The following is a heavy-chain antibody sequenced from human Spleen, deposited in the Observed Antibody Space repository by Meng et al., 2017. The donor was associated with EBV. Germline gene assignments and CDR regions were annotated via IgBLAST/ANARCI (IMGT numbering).Heavy chain of an antibody. CDR3: SRDLVGSDDS. D-gene: IGHD2-8*02. Sequence: VHLVESGGGVVQPGWSLRLSCAASGFTFSRYGMHWVRQAPGMGLEWVSRLNENGAITTYADSVRGRFTISRDNAKNTLYLQMNSLRAEDTAVYYCSRDLVGSDDSWGQGTLCNVSS. V-gene: IGHV3-74*01. CDR2: LNENGAIT. CDR1: GFTFSRYG. J-gene: IGHJ5*01.